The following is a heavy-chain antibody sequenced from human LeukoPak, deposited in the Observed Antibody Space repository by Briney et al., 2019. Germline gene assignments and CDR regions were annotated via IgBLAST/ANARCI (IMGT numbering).Heavy chain of an antibody. V-gene: IGHV3-7*04. Sequence: GGSLRLSCAASGFTFSNYWMSWVRQAPGKGLEWVANIKEDGSRNHYVDSVKGRFTISRDNAKGSLYLQMNSLRAEDTAVYYCVRSRYCSVGRCYSDYWGQGTLVTVSS. CDR3: VRSRYCSVGRCYSDY. CDR2: IKEDGSRN. D-gene: IGHD2-15*01. CDR1: GFTFSNYW. J-gene: IGHJ4*03.